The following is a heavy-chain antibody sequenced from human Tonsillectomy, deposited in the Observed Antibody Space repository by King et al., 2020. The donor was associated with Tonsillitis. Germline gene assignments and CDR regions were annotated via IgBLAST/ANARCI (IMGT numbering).Heavy chain of an antibody. CDR3: SRDPYGGVSYFDY. CDR1: GFTFNTYE. D-gene: IGHD4-23*01. V-gene: IGHV3-48*03. Sequence: EVQLVESGGGLVQPGGSLRLSCAASGFTFNTYEMNWVRQAPGKGLEWISYISGSGGTIYYADSVKGRFTITRDNAKNSLFLQMNSLRAEDTAFYYCSRDPYGGVSYFDYWGQGTLVTVSS. CDR2: ISGSGGTI. J-gene: IGHJ4*02.